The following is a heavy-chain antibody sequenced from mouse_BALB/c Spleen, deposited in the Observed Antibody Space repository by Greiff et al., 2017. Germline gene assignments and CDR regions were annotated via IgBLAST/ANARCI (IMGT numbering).Heavy chain of an antibody. CDR1: GYTFTSYW. Sequence: VQLKQPGAELVKPGASVKLSCKASGYTFTSYWMHWVKQRPGQGLEWIGEINPSNGRTNYNEKFKSKATLTVDKSSSTAYMQLSSLTSEDSAVYYCARLGGNYGGDYWGQGTTLTVSS. D-gene: IGHD2-1*01. J-gene: IGHJ2*01. CDR3: ARLGGNYGGDY. CDR2: INPSNGRT. V-gene: IGHV1S81*02.